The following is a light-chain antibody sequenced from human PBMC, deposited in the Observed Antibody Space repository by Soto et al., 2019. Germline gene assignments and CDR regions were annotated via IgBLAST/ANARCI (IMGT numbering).Light chain of an antibody. V-gene: IGKV3-15*01. CDR2: GAS. J-gene: IGKJ4*01. CDR3: QQYNNWPASLT. Sequence: EIVMTQSPAPLPVSPGERPTPSGRASQRVPTTLAGYQRKPGQAPRLLIYGASTRATGIPARFSGSGSGTEFTLTISSLQSEDFAVYYCQQYNNWPASLTFGGGTRVEIK. CDR1: QRVPTT.